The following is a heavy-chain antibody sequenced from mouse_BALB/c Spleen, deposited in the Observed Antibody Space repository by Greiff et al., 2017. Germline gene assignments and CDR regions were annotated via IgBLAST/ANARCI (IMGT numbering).Heavy chain of an antibody. CDR2: IYPYNGGT. CDR1: GYTFTDYN. V-gene: IGHV1S29*02. CDR3: AITGSYYFDY. D-gene: IGHD4-1*01. Sequence: VQLQQSGPELVKPGASVKISCKASGYTFTDYNMHWVKQSHGKSLEWIGYIYPYNGGTGYNQKFKSKATLTVDNSSSTAYMELRSLTSEDSAVYYCAITGSYYFDYWGQGTTLTVSS. J-gene: IGHJ2*01.